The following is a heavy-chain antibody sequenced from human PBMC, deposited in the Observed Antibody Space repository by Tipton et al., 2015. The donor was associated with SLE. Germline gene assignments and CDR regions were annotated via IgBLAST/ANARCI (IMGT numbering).Heavy chain of an antibody. D-gene: IGHD5-24*01. Sequence: TLSLTCTVSGDSISSRNYYWSWIRQPPGKGLEWIGYIHYSGSTNYNPSVRSRVSISLDTSKNQFSLKVKSVTTADTAVYYCARMRGGYNAHHWGQGILVTVSS. J-gene: IGHJ5*02. V-gene: IGHV4-61*01. CDR2: IHYSGST. CDR3: ARMRGGYNAHH. CDR1: GDSISSRNYY.